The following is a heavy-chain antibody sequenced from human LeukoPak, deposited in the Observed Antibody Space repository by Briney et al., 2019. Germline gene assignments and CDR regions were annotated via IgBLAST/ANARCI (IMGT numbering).Heavy chain of an antibody. D-gene: IGHD4-17*01. CDR3: AREGYGDYDDAFDI. Sequence: PVASVKVSCKASGYTFTSYAMHWVRQAPGQRLEWMGWINAGNGNTKYSQKFQGRVTITRDTSASTAYMELSSLRSEDTAVYYCAREGYGDYDDAFDIWGQGTMVTVSS. CDR1: GYTFTSYA. CDR2: INAGNGNT. J-gene: IGHJ3*02. V-gene: IGHV1-3*01.